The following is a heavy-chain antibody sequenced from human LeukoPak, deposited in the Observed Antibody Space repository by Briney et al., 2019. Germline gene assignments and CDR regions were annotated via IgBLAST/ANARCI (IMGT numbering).Heavy chain of an antibody. D-gene: IGHD3-22*01. V-gene: IGHV4-38-2*01. J-gene: IGHJ3*02. CDR1: GYSISSGYY. CDR3: ARPTYYYERGAFDI. Sequence: SETLSLTCAVSGYSISSGYYWGWIRQPPGKGLEWFGSIYHSGSTYYNPSLKSRVTISVDTSKNQFSLKLSSVTAADTAVYYCARPTYYYERGAFDIWGQGTMVTVSS. CDR2: IYHSGST.